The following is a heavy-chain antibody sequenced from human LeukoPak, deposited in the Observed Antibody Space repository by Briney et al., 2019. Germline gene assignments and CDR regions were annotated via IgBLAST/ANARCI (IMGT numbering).Heavy chain of an antibody. CDR1: GFTFSSYS. CDR3: ARKLTIAAAGRYFQH. D-gene: IGHD6-13*01. J-gene: IGHJ1*01. CDR2: ISSSSSYI. Sequence: PGGSLRLSCAASGFTFSSYSMNWVRQAPGKGLEWVSSISSSSSYIYYADSVKGRFTISRDNAKNSLYLQMNSLRAEDTAVYYCARKLTIAAAGRYFQHWGQSTLVTVSS. V-gene: IGHV3-21*01.